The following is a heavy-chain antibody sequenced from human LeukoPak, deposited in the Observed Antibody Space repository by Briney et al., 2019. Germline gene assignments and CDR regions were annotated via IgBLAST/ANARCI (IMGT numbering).Heavy chain of an antibody. CDR2: INWNGSGA. CDR3: AKRPAGGSSGNDY. J-gene: IGHJ4*02. D-gene: IGHD6-19*01. Sequence: PGGSLRLSCAASGFTFDDYGMSWVRQVPGKGLEWVSGINWNGSGAGYADSVKGRFTISRDNSKNTLYLQMNSLRAEDTAVYYCAKRPAGGSSGNDYWGQGTLVTVSS. CDR1: GFTFDDYG. V-gene: IGHV3-20*04.